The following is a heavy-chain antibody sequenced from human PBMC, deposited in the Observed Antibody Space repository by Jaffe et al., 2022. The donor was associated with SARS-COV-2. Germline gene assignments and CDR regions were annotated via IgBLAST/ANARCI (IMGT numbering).Heavy chain of an antibody. Sequence: QVQLQQWGAGLLKPSETLSLTCAVYGGSFSGYYWSWIRQPPGKGLEWIGEINHSGSTNYNPSLKSRVTISVDTSKNQFSLKLSSVTAADTAVYYCARGELRYFLGGFDYWGQGTLVTVSS. CDR2: INHSGST. D-gene: IGHD3-9*01. V-gene: IGHV4-34*01. J-gene: IGHJ4*02. CDR1: GGSFSGYY. CDR3: ARGELRYFLGGFDY.